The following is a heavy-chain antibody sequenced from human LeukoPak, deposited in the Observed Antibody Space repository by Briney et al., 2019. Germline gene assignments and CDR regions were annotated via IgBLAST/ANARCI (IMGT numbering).Heavy chain of an antibody. Sequence: PGGSLRLSCAASGFTFSSYAMHWVRQAPGKGLEWVAVISYDGSNKYYADSVKGRFTISRDNSKNTLYLQMNSLRAEDTAVYYCARDQYYYDSSDVDYWGQGTLVTVSP. CDR2: ISYDGSNK. D-gene: IGHD3-22*01. V-gene: IGHV3-30-3*01. CDR3: ARDQYYYDSSDVDY. J-gene: IGHJ4*02. CDR1: GFTFSSYA.